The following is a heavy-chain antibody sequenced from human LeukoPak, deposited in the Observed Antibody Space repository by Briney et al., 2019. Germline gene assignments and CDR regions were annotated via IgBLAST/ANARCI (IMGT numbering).Heavy chain of an antibody. D-gene: IGHD2-2*01. CDR2: IKQDGSDK. CDR1: GFTFSTYW. Sequence: GGSLRLSCAASGFTFSTYWMSWVRQAPGKGQEWVANIKQDGSDKFYVDSVKGRFTISRDNAKNSMYLQMNSLRAEDTAIYYCARVLPVASRDYWGQGTLVTVSS. CDR3: ARVLPVASRDY. J-gene: IGHJ4*02. V-gene: IGHV3-7*01.